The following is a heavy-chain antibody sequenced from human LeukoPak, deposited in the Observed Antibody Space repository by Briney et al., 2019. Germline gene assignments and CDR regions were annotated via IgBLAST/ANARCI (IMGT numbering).Heavy chain of an antibody. CDR2: MRSIADGGAT. D-gene: IGHD2-2*03. Sequence: GGSLRLSCAASGFTFFSYWMTWVRQAPGKGLEWVGRMRSIADGGATDYSAPVKGTFTISSGDTKNTLYLQMSSLRTEDTAVYYCATDLHFGYCTATSCANYWGQGTLVTVSS. V-gene: IGHV3-15*01. J-gene: IGHJ4*02. CDR3: ATDLHFGYCTATSCANY. CDR1: GFTFFSYW.